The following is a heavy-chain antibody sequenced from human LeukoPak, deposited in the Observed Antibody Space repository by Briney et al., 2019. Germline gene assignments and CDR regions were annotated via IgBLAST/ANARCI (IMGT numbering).Heavy chain of an antibody. CDR3: AKDHGYYYDSSGYGWFDP. J-gene: IGHJ5*02. D-gene: IGHD3-22*01. Sequence: WGSLRLSCAASGFTFSSYAMSWVRQAPGKGLEWVSAISGSGGSTYYADSVKGRFTISRDNSKNTLYLQMNSLRAEDTAVYYCAKDHGYYYDSSGYGWFDPWGQGNLVTVSS. V-gene: IGHV3-23*01. CDR2: ISGSGGST. CDR1: GFTFSSYA.